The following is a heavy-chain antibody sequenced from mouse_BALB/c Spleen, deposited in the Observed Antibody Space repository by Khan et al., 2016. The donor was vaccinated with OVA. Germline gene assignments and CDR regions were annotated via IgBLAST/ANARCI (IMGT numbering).Heavy chain of an antibody. CDR2: IYPGNGNT. CDR1: GYTFTNYW. D-gene: IGHD1-1*01. CDR3: AGTCYYGTTCATMDD. V-gene: IGHV1-63*02. Sequence: QVRLQQSGAELVRPESSVKMSCRAAGYTFTNYWIGWVKQRPGQGLEWIGDIYPGNGNTNYNEKFKGKATLTADTSSSTAYMQLSSLTSEDSAIYYCAGTCYYGTTCATMDDWGQGTSVTVSS. J-gene: IGHJ4*01.